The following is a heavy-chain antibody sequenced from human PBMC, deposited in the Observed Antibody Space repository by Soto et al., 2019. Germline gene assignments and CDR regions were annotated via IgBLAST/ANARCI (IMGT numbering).Heavy chain of an antibody. Sequence: QVQLVQSGAEVKKPGASVKVSCKASGYTFTSYGISWVRQAPGQGLEWMGWISAYNGNTNYAQTLQGRVTMTTDTSTSTAYMELRSLRTADTAVYARARVKCRPPYSYCAGVDVWAQGTTVTVSS. CDR3: ARVKCRPPYSYCAGVDV. J-gene: IGHJ6*02. CDR2: ISAYNGNT. D-gene: IGHD2-2*01. V-gene: IGHV1-18*01. CDR1: GYTFTSYG.